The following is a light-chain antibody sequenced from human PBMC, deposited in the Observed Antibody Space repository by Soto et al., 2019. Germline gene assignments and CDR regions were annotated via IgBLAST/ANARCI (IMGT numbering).Light chain of an antibody. J-gene: IGKJ1*01. CDR1: QSVSNNY. CDR3: QHYGSSGT. CDR2: GAS. V-gene: IGKV3-20*01. Sequence: EIVLTQSPGTLSLSPGERATLSCRASQSVSNNYLAWYQQKPGQAPRLLIYGASNRATGIPGRFSGSVSGTDFPLTISRLEAEDFAVYYCQHYGSSGTFGQGTKVEIK.